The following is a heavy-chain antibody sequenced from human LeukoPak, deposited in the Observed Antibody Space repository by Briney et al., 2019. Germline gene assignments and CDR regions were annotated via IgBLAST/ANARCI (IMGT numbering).Heavy chain of an antibody. V-gene: IGHV4-38-2*02. D-gene: IGHD3-10*01. CDR3: ARVYGSGSYYSPRYWYFDL. Sequence: SETLSLTCTVSGYSISSGYFWGWIRQTPGKGLEWIGSIYNSGSTNYNPSLKSRVTMSVDTSKNQFSLKLSSVTAADTAVYYCARVYGSGSYYSPRYWYFDLWGRGTLVTVSS. J-gene: IGHJ2*01. CDR2: IYNSGST. CDR1: GYSISSGYF.